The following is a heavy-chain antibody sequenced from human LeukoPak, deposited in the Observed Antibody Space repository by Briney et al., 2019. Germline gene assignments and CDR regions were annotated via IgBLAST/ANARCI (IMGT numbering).Heavy chain of an antibody. V-gene: IGHV3-11*01. CDR1: GFTFSVYY. CDR2: ISSGGRTI. Sequence: PGGSLRLLCAPSGFTFSVYYMSWIRHARGEGREWVSYISSGGRTIYDAAYVKGRFTISRENAKNSLYLQMNSLRAADTAVYYCARDRLAVTTATTLHNYYYYMDVWGKGTPVTVSS. CDR3: ARDRLAVTTATTLHNYYYYMDV. D-gene: IGHD4-11*01. J-gene: IGHJ6*03.